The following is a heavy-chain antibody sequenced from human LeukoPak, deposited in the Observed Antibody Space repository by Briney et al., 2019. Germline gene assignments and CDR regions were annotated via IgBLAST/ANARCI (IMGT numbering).Heavy chain of an antibody. Sequence: GRSLRLSCAASGLTFDDYGMHWVRQAPGKGLEWVSLISWDGGSTYYADSVKGRFTISRDNSKNSLYLQMNSLRTEDTALYYCAKDITAYCGGDCHPVFDYWGQGTLVTVSS. J-gene: IGHJ4*02. CDR2: ISWDGGST. CDR3: AKDITAYCGGDCHPVFDY. CDR1: GLTFDDYG. D-gene: IGHD2-21*01. V-gene: IGHV3-43*01.